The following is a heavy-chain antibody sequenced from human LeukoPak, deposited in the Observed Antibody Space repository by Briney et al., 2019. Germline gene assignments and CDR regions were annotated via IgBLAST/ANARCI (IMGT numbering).Heavy chain of an antibody. CDR1: GGSFSGYY. J-gene: IGHJ5*02. V-gene: IGHV4-34*01. Sequence: SETLSLTCAVYGGSFSGYYWSWIRQPPGKGLEWIGEINHSGSTNYNPSLRSRVTISVDTSKNQFSLKLSSVTAADTAVYYCARDYYDSSGYHPGSNWFDPWGQGTLVTVSS. D-gene: IGHD3-22*01. CDR3: ARDYYDSSGYHPGSNWFDP. CDR2: INHSGST.